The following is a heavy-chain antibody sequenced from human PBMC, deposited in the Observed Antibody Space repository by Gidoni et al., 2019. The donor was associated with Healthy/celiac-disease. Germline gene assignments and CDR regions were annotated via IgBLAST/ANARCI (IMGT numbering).Heavy chain of an antibody. CDR3: ARGNWYFDL. CDR2: IYPGASDT. J-gene: IGHJ2*01. V-gene: IGHV5-51*01. CDR1: GYSFTSYW. Sequence: EVQLVQAGAEGKKPGEARKISCKGSGYSFTSYWIGWVRPMPGTGREWMGIIYPGASDTRYSPSFPGPVPISADKSISTAYLQWSILNASATAMYYCARGNWYFDLWGRGTLVTVSS.